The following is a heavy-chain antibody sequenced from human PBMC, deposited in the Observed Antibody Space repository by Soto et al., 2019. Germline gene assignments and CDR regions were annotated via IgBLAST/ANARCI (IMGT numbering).Heavy chain of an antibody. J-gene: IGHJ4*02. CDR2: INPSSGST. CDR1: GYTFTTYY. CDR3: ARDMRVGAYYFDC. D-gene: IGHD1-26*01. V-gene: IGHV1-46*01. Sequence: QVQLVQAGAEVKKPGASVKVSCRASGYTFTTYYLHWVRQAPGQGLEWMGGINPSSGSTSYAQKSQGRVTMTRDTSTSTVYRDLSSLRTEDTAVYYCARDMRVGAYYFDCWGQGTLVTVSS.